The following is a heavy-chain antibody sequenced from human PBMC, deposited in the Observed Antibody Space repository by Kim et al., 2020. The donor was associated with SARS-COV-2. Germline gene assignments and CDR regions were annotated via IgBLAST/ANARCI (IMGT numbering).Heavy chain of an antibody. J-gene: IGHJ4*02. D-gene: IGHD3-9*01. CDR1: GGSISSSSYY. CDR2: IYYSGST. V-gene: IGHV4-39*07. Sequence: SETLSLTCTVSGGSISSSSYYWGWIRQPPGKGLEWIGSIYYSGSTYYNPSLKSRVTISVDTSKNQFSLKLSSVTAADTAVYYCARDWDILTGLILDYWGQGTLVTVSS. CDR3: ARDWDILTGLILDY.